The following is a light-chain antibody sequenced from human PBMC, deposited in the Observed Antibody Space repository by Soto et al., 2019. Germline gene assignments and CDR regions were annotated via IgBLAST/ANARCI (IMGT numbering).Light chain of an antibody. CDR3: QQYSTWPT. CDR2: GAS. J-gene: IGKJ4*01. V-gene: IGKV3-15*01. CDR1: QSVRGS. Sequence: EIEMPQSPATLSVSPGERATLSCRASQSVRGSLAWYPQRPGQAPRLLIYGASTRATDIPARFSGSGSGTEFTLSISSLRSEEFAIYYCQQYSTWPTFGGVTKVEL.